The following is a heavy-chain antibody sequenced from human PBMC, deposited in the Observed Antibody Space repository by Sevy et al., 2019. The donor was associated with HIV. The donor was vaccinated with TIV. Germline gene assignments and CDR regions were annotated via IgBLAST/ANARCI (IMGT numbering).Heavy chain of an antibody. CDR2: ISTYNGNT. V-gene: IGHV1-18*01. CDR3: AGDPRTFSFDSSGYGHDY. Sequence: ASVKVSCKASGYTFISYGISWVRQAPGQGLEWMGWISTYNGNTNYAQKFQGRVTMTTDTSMSTVYMELRSLRSDDAAMYYCAGDPRTFSFDSSGYGHDYWGQGTLVTVSS. CDR1: GYTFISYG. J-gene: IGHJ4*02. D-gene: IGHD3-22*01.